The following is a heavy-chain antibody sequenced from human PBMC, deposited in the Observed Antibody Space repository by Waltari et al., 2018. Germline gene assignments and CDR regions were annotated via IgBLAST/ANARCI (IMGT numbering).Heavy chain of an antibody. CDR1: GGTFSSYA. J-gene: IGHJ3*02. D-gene: IGHD3-10*01. V-gene: IGHV1-69*13. CDR2: IIPIVGTA. Sequence: QVQLVQSGAEVKKPGSSVKVSCKASGGTFSSYAISWVRQAPGQGLEWMGGIIPIVGTANYAQKFQGRVTITADESTSTAYMELSSLRSEDTAVYYCARVRGRSGSLLEDAFDIWGQGTMVTVSS. CDR3: ARVRGRSGSLLEDAFDI.